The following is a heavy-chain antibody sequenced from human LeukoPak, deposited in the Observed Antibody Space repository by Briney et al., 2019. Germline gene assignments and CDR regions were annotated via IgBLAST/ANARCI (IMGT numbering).Heavy chain of an antibody. D-gene: IGHD3-10*01. CDR2: IYSGGST. CDR1: GFTVSSNY. Sequence: GGSLRLSCAASGFTVSSNYMSWVRQAPGKGLEWVSVIYSGGSTYYADSVKGRFTISRDNSKNTLYLQMNSLRAEDTAVYYCAKDSWYYYGSGSYLDYWGQGTLVTVSS. CDR3: AKDSWYYYGSGSYLDY. J-gene: IGHJ4*02. V-gene: IGHV3-53*01.